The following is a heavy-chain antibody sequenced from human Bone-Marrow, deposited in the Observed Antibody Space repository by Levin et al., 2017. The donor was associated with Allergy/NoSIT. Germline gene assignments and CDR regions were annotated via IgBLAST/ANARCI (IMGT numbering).Heavy chain of an antibody. Sequence: SQTLSLTCTVSGGSISSGDYYWSWIRQPPGKGLEWIGYIYYSGSTYYNPSLKSRVTISVDTSKNQFSLKLSSVTAADTAVYYCARVSGFYYGMDGWGQGTTVTVSS. CDR1: GGSISSGDYY. CDR2: IYYSGST. J-gene: IGHJ6*02. CDR3: ARVSGFYYGMDG. V-gene: IGHV4-30-4*01. D-gene: IGHD3-10*01.